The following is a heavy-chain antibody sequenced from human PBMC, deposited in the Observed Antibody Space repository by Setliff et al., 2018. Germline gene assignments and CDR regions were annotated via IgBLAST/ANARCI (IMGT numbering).Heavy chain of an antibody. J-gene: IGHJ4*02. CDR1: GFSISDHY. Sequence: SLSLSCAASGFSISDHYMDWVRQAPGKGLEWVGRTKNKANAGYMEYAASVKDRFIISRDDSKNSLYLQTYSLKSDDTAVYYCVRAVVIRGSKPLDSWGQGTLVTVSS. D-gene: IGHD3-10*01. CDR2: TKNKANAGYM. CDR3: VRAVVIRGSKPLDS. V-gene: IGHV3-72*01.